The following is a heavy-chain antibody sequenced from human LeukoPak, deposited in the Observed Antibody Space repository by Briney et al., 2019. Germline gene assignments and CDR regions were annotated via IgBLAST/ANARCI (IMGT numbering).Heavy chain of an antibody. CDR1: GFTFSSYS. Sequence: PGGSLRLSCAASGFTFSSYSMNWVRQAPGKGLEWVSYISSSSSTIYYADSVKGRFTISRDNAKNSLYLQMNSLRAEDTAVYYCARDLTDYYDSSHDYWGQGTLVTVSS. D-gene: IGHD3-22*01. V-gene: IGHV3-48*01. CDR3: ARDLTDYYDSSHDY. J-gene: IGHJ4*02. CDR2: ISSSSSTI.